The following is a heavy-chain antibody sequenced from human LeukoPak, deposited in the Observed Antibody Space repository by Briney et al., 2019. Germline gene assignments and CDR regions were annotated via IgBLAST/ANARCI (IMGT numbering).Heavy chain of an antibody. CDR3: AKGFSRYSDWSRTDY. Sequence: PGGSLRLSCAASGFTFGDYAMHWVRQAPGKGLEWVSLISGDGGSTYYADSVKGRFTISRDNSKNSLYLQMNRLRTEDTALYYCAKGFSRYSDWSRTDYWGQKTVDTVST. V-gene: IGHV3-43*02. D-gene: IGHD3-9*01. CDR2: ISGDGGST. CDR1: GFTFGDYA. J-gene: IGHJ4*02.